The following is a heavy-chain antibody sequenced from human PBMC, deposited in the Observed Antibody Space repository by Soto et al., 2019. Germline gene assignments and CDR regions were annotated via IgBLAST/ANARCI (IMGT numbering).Heavy chain of an antibody. CDR2: INPKNGAT. Sequence: SVKVSCKSPVNTLTCHFVHLVRQAPGQGLEWMGWINPKNGATNYAHNFQDWVTMTRDTSTTTAYMEVRRLRSDDTAVYYCATNDGGGSGSQLNYWGRGTLVTVSS. V-gene: IGHV1-2*04. CDR3: ATNDGGGSGSQLNY. J-gene: IGHJ4*02. D-gene: IGHD6-19*01. CDR1: VNTLTCHF.